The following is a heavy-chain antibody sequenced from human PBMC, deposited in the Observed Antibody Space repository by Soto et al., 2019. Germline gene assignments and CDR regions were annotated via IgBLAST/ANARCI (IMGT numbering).Heavy chain of an antibody. CDR1: GGTFSSYA. CDR2: IIPIFGTA. V-gene: IGHV1-69*13. CDR3: ARDNYYYGSGSYVGPYYFDY. Sequence: ASVKVSCKASGGTFSSYAISWVRQAPGQGLEWMGGIIPIFGTANYAQKFQGRVTITADESTSTAYMELSSLRSEDTAVYYCARDNYYYGSGSYVGPYYFDYWGQGTLVTVSS. J-gene: IGHJ4*02. D-gene: IGHD3-10*01.